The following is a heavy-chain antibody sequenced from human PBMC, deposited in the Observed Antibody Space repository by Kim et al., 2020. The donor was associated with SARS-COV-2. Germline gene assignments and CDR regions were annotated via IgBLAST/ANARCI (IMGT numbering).Heavy chain of an antibody. CDR1: GGSISSSSYY. CDR3: ARGGAAAGILELGNWFDP. J-gene: IGHJ5*02. V-gene: IGHV4-39*07. CDR2: IYYSGST. Sequence: SETLSLTCTVSGGSISSSSYYWGWIRQPPGKGLEWIGSIYYSGSTYYNPSLKSRVTISVDTSKNQFSLKLSSVTTADTAVYYCARGGAAAGILELGNWFDPWGQGTLVTVSS. D-gene: IGHD6-13*01.